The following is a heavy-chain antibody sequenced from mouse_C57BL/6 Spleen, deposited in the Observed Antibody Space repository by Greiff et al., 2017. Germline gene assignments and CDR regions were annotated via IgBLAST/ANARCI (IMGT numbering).Heavy chain of an antibody. J-gene: IGHJ1*03. CDR3: AKIYYGSSHWYFDV. D-gene: IGHD1-1*01. CDR2: INPNNGGT. Sequence: EVQLQQSGPELVKPGASVKIPCKASGYTFTDYNMDWVKQSHGKSLEWIGDINPNNGGTIYNQKFKGKATLTVDKSSSTAYMGLRSLTSEDTAVYYCAKIYYGSSHWYFDVWGTGTTVTVSS. V-gene: IGHV1-18*01. CDR1: GYTFTDYN.